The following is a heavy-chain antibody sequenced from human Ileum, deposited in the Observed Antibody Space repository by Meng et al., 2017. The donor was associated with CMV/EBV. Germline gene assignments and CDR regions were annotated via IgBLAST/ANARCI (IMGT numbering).Heavy chain of an antibody. CDR1: GFTVSGNY. Sequence: GGSLRLSCAASGFTVSGNYMSWVRQAPGKGLEWVSVIYSGGSRYFADSVKGRFTISRDDSKNTLFLQMISLRPEDTAIYYCARALYSNYPYYYYGKDVWGHGTTVTVSS. D-gene: IGHD4-11*01. CDR2: IYSGGSR. V-gene: IGHV3-66*02. J-gene: IGHJ6*02. CDR3: ARALYSNYPYYYYGKDV.